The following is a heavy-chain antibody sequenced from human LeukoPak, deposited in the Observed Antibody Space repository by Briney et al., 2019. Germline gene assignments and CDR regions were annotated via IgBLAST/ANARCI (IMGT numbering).Heavy chain of an antibody. D-gene: IGHD3-22*01. V-gene: IGHV5-51*03. J-gene: IGHJ4*02. CDR1: GYSFTSYW. CDR3: ARKYYYDSSGYYYVDY. Sequence: GESLKISCKGSGYSFTSYWIDWVRQMPGKGLEWMGIIYPGDSDTRYSPSFQGQVTISADKSISTAYLQWSSLKASDTAMYYCARKYYYDSSGYYYVDYWGQGTLVTVSS. CDR2: IYPGDSDT.